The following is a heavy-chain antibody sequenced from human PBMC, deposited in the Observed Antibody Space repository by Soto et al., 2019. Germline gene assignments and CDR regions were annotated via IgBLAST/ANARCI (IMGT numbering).Heavy chain of an antibody. CDR1: GGSFSGYY. Sequence: SETLSLTCAVYGGSFSGYYWSWIRQPPGKGLEWIGEINHSGSTNYNPSLKSRVTISVDKSKNQFSLKLSSVTAADTAMYYCAREVSLSIDYWGQGTLVTVSS. CDR2: INHSGST. J-gene: IGHJ4*02. V-gene: IGHV4-34*01. CDR3: AREVSLSIDY.